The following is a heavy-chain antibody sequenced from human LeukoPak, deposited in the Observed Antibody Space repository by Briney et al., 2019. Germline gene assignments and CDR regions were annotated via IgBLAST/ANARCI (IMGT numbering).Heavy chain of an antibody. D-gene: IGHD3-9*01. CDR1: AFFFSNDE. CDR3: ARDFSGFIDY. CDR2: ISSSGSTI. Sequence: PGRCLTPACAPSAFFFSNDEMKSARLARGGGLGWLSFISSSGSTINYADSVKGRFTISRDNAKSSLYLQMNSLRAEGTAVYYCARDFSGFIDYWGQGALVTVSS. V-gene: IGHV3-48*03. J-gene: IGHJ4*02.